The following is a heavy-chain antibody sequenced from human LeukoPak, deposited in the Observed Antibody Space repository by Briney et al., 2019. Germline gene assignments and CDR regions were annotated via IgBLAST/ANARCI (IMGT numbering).Heavy chain of an antibody. Sequence: SETLSLTCAVYGGSFSGYYWSWIRQPPGKGLEWIGEINHRGSTNYNPSLKSRVTVSLDTSKNQFSLKLSSVTAADTAVYYCARDSRGAGPDFDYWGQGTLVTVSS. CDR2: INHRGST. CDR1: GGSFSGYY. V-gene: IGHV4-34*01. CDR3: ARDSRGAGPDFDY. J-gene: IGHJ4*02. D-gene: IGHD6-19*01.